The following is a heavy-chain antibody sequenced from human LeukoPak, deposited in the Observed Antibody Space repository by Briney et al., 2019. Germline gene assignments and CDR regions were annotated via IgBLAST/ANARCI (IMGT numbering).Heavy chain of an antibody. V-gene: IGHV4-4*07. CDR1: GGSISSYY. CDR2: IYTSGSA. J-gene: IGHJ5*02. CDR3: AREATVDWWFDP. Sequence: SETLSLTCTVSGGSISSYYWSWIRQPAGKGLEWIGRIYTSGSANYNPSLKSLVTMSVDTSKNQFSLKLSSVTAADTAVYYCAREATVDWWFDPWGQGTLVTVSS. D-gene: IGHD4-11*01.